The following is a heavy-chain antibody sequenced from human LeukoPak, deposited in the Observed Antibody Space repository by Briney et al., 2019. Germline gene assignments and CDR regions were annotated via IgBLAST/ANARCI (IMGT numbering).Heavy chain of an antibody. CDR2: ISSSSSYI. D-gene: IGHD6-6*01. Sequence: GGSLRLSXAASGFTFSSYSMNWVGQAPGKGLEWVSSISSSSSYIYYADSVKGRFTITRDNAKKSLYLQMNSLRAEDTAVYYCARDYIAARHPLDYWGQGTLVTVSS. CDR1: GFTFSSYS. J-gene: IGHJ4*02. V-gene: IGHV3-21*01. CDR3: ARDYIAARHPLDY.